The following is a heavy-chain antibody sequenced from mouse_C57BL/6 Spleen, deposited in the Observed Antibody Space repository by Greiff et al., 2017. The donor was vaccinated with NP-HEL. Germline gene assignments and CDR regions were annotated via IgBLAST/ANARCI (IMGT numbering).Heavy chain of an antibody. Sequence: VKLMESGPELVKPGASVKISCKASGYAFSSSWMNWVKQRPGKGLEWIGRIYPGDGDTNYNGKFKGKATLTADKSSSTAYMQLSSLTSEDSAVYFCAREEIFFDYWGQGTTLTVSS. J-gene: IGHJ2*01. V-gene: IGHV1-82*01. CDR2: IYPGDGDT. CDR1: GYAFSSSW. CDR3: AREEIFFDY.